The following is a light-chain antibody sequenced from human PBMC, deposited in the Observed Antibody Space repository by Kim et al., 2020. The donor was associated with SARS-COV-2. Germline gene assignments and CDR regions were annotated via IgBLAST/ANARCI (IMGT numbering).Light chain of an antibody. J-gene: IGLJ3*02. CDR2: QNN. Sequence: SYELTQPPSVSVSPGQTASITCSGDKLGDEVASWYQQRPGQSPVLVISQNNRRPSGIPERFSGSNSGNTATLTITETQPVDEADYYCQSWDSSMWVFGGGTQLTVL. CDR1: KLGDEV. V-gene: IGLV3-1*01. CDR3: QSWDSSMWV.